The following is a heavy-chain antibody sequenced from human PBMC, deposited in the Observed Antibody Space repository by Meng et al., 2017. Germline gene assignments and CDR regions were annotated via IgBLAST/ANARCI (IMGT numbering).Heavy chain of an antibody. CDR3: ARGLRITMVRGVKGWFDP. V-gene: IGHV4-34*01. D-gene: IGHD3-10*01. CDR2: INHSGST. CDR1: GGSFSGYY. J-gene: IGHJ5*02. Sequence: QVQLPQWGAGLLKPSETLSLPCAVYGGSFSGYYWSWIRQPPGKGLEWIGEINHSGSTNYNPSLKSRVTISVDTSKNQFSLKLSSVTAADTAVYYCARGLRITMVRGVKGWFDPWGQGTLVTVSS.